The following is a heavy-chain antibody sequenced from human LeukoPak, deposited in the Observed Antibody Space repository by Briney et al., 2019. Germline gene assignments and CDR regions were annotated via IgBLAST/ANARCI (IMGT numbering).Heavy chain of an antibody. J-gene: IGHJ4*02. V-gene: IGHV3-23*01. Sequence: PGGSLRLSCTASGFTFSTYAMSWVRQAPGKGLEWVSSISGSDHNTYYADSVKGRFTISRDNSKNTLYLQVNSLRAEDTAVYYCAKSRTTVTTGFDSWGQGTLVTVSS. D-gene: IGHD4-17*01. CDR2: ISGSDHNT. CDR3: AKSRTTVTTGFDS. CDR1: GFTFSTYA.